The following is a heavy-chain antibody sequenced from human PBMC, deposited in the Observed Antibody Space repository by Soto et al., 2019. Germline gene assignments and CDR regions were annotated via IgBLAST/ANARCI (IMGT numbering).Heavy chain of an antibody. D-gene: IGHD6-13*01. CDR2: ITPTIGTT. Sequence: ASLKVSCKTSGYTYHSLSLHWVRQAPGQALDSMGWITPTIGTTNYAQKFQGRVTITGDMSTSTAYMELSSLRSEDTAVYYCARYHSSWTLLGLDYWGQGTLVTVSS. J-gene: IGHJ4*02. V-gene: IGHV1-45*02. CDR3: ARYHSSWTLLGLDY. CDR1: GYTYHSLS.